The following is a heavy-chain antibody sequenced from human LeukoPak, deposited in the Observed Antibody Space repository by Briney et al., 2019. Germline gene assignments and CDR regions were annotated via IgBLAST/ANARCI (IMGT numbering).Heavy chain of an antibody. CDR1: GFTFTNHA. CDR3: ARYSGSFLDY. V-gene: IGHV3-33*01. Sequence: GSXRLSCAAFGFTFTNHAIHGVRQAPGKGLEGGAVVWYDGRDKFYSDYVEGGFTISRDNSKNTVNLQMNSLRAEDTAIYYCARYSGSFLDYWGQGTLVTVSS. CDR2: VWYDGRDK. J-gene: IGHJ4*02. D-gene: IGHD3-10*01.